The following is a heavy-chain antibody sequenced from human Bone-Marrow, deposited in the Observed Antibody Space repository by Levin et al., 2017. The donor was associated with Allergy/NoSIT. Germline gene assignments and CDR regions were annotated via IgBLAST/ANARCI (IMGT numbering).Heavy chain of an antibody. CDR3: AAESSGWYGAFDI. J-gene: IGHJ3*02. D-gene: IGHD6-19*01. V-gene: IGHV1-58*01. CDR2: IVVGSGNT. Sequence: SVKVSCKASGFTFTSSAVQWVRQARGQRLEWIGWIVVGSGNTNYAQKFQERVTITRDMSTSTAYMELSSLRSEDTAVYYCAAESSGWYGAFDIWGQGTMVTVSS. CDR1: GFTFTSSA.